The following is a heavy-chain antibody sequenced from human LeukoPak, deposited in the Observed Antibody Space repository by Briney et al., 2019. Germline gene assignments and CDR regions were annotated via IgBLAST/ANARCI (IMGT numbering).Heavy chain of an antibody. CDR1: GGSISSYY. V-gene: IGHV4-59*01. CDR2: IYYSGST. J-gene: IGHJ6*03. Sequence: SETLSLTCTVPGGSISSYYWSWIRQPPGKGLEWIGYIYYSGSTNYNPSLKSRVTISVDTSKNQFSLKLSSVTAADTAVYYCARAGGMGYSSSSGYYYYYMDVWGKGTTVTVSS. CDR3: ARAGGMGYSSSSGYYYYYMDV. D-gene: IGHD6-6*01.